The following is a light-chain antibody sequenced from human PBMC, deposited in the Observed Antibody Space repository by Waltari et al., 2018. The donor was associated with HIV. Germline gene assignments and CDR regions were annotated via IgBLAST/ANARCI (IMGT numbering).Light chain of an antibody. CDR2: AAS. J-gene: IGKJ2*01. Sequence: EIVMTQSPATLSVSPGERVTLSCRASQSVGSHLACYQQKPGQAPRLLIYAASARATGIPARFSGSASGTEFTLTISSLQSEDFAVYYCQHYNNWPPMYTFGQGTKLEIK. CDR1: QSVGSH. CDR3: QHYNNWPPMYT. V-gene: IGKV3-15*01.